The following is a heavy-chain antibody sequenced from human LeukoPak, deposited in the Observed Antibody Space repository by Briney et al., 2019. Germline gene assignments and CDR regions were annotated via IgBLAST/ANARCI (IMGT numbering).Heavy chain of an antibody. CDR3: ARQKCTSASCLTKNAFDI. CDR2: IYTSGST. V-gene: IGHV4-4*09. Sequence: AETLSLTCTVSGSISGYYWSWIRQPPGKGLEWIGYIYTSGSTNYNPSLESRVTISVDTSKNQFSLDLSSVTAADTAVYYCARQKCTSASCLTKNAFDIWGQGTMVTVSS. J-gene: IGHJ3*02. D-gene: IGHD2-2*01. CDR1: GSISGYY.